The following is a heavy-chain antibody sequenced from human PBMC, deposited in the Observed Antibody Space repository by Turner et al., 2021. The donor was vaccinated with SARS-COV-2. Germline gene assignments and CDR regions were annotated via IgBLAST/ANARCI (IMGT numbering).Heavy chain of an antibody. V-gene: IGHV3-53*01. Sequence: EVQLVESGGGLIQPGGSLRLSCSASGFTVSSNYMGWVRQAPGKGLEWVSVIYSGGSTFYADSVKGRFTISRDNSRNTLYLQMNSLRAEDTAVYYGARDYGDYYFDYWGQGTLVTVSS. J-gene: IGHJ4*02. CDR1: GFTVSSNY. D-gene: IGHD4-17*01. CDR2: IYSGGST. CDR3: ARDYGDYYFDY.